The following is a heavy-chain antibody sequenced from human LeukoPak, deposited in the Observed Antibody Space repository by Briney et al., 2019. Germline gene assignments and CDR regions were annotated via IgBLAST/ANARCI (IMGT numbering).Heavy chain of an antibody. D-gene: IGHD2-2*01. Sequence: GGSLRLSCAASGFTFSSYSMNWVRQAPGKGLEWVSSISSSSYIYYADSVKGRFTISRDNAKDSLYLQMNSLRAEDTAVYYCARELVVVPASDYWGQGALVTVSS. CDR3: ARELVVVPASDY. CDR2: ISSSSYI. V-gene: IGHV3-21*01. CDR1: GFTFSSYS. J-gene: IGHJ4*02.